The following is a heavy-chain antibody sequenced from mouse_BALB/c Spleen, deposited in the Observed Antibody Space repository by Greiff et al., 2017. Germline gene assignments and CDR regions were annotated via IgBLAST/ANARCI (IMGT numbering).Heavy chain of an antibody. Sequence: QVQLKESGAELVKPGASVKLSCKASGYTFTSYYMYWVKQRPGQGLEWIGEINPSNGGTNFNEKFKSKATLTVDKSSSTAYMQLSSLTSEDSAVYYCTRGDGYDPWFAYWGQGTLVTVSA. CDR2: INPSNGGT. D-gene: IGHD2-2*01. J-gene: IGHJ3*01. V-gene: IGHV1S81*02. CDR1: GYTFTSYY. CDR3: TRGDGYDPWFAY.